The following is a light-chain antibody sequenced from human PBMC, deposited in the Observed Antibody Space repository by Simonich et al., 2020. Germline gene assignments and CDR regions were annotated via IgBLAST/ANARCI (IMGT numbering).Light chain of an antibody. V-gene: IGLV3-27*01. CDR3: YSAADNNLV. Sequence: SYELTQPPSVSVSPGQTARITCSGDALPKQYAYWYQQKPGQAPVLVIYKDSERPSGIPEGFSGSSSGTTVTLTISGAQVEDEADYYCYSAADNNLVFGGGTKLTVL. CDR2: KDS. J-gene: IGLJ3*02. CDR1: ALPKQY.